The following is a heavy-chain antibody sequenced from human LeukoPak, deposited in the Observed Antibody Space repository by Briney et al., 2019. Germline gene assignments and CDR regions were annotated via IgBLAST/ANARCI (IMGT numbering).Heavy chain of an antibody. Sequence: GASVKLSCKASGYTFTGYYMQWVRQAPGQGIEWMGWINANTGGTKYAQKFQGRVTMTRATSISTAYLELSRMRSDDTAVYYCARGEGVNYRYSGFGYFNAVGYWGQGTLVTVSS. J-gene: IGHJ4*02. CDR3: ARGEGVNYRYSGFGYFNAVGY. CDR2: INANTGGT. D-gene: IGHD3-16*02. CDR1: GYTFTGYY. V-gene: IGHV1-2*02.